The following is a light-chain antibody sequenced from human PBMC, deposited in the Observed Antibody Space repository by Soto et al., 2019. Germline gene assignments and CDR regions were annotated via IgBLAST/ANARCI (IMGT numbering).Light chain of an antibody. CDR1: QSISSW. CDR2: DAS. J-gene: IGKJ1*01. CDR3: HKYNSYSWT. V-gene: IGKV1-5*01. Sequence: DIQMTQSPATLSASVGDRITITCRASQSISSWLAWYQQKRGKAPKLLIYDASSLESGAPSRFSGSGSGTELALTISSMQHDDFATHYWHKYNSYSWTFGQGTKVDIK.